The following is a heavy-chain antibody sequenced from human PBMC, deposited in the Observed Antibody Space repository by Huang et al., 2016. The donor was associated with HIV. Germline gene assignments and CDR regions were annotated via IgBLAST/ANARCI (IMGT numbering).Heavy chain of an antibody. V-gene: IGHV5-51*03. CDR1: GSSFTNYW. D-gene: IGHD2-21*02. CDR3: ARSEVLVTAVPFDH. J-gene: IGHJ4*02. CDR2: IDPADAET. Sequence: EVQLVQSEAEVKKPGESLKISCRGSGSSFTNYWIGWVRQRPGGGLEWMGFIDPADAETRYSPSFQGQVTFSADKSTRTAYLQWSSLQASDTAIYYCARSEVLVTAVPFDHWGQGTLVTVSS.